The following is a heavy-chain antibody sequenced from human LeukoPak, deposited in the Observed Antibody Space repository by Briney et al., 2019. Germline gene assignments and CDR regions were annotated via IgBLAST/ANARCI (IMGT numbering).Heavy chain of an antibody. D-gene: IGHD1-26*01. CDR1: GNYW. Sequence: PGGSLRLSCAASGNYWMHWVRQAPGKGLVWVSRINSDGSSTIYADSVKGRFTISRDNAKNTLYLQMNSLRAEDTAVYYCARDREGASDYWGQGTLVTVSS. J-gene: IGHJ4*02. V-gene: IGHV3-74*01. CDR2: INSDGSST. CDR3: ARDREGASDY.